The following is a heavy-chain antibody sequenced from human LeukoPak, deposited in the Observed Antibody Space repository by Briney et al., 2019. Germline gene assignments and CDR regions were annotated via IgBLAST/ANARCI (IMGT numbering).Heavy chain of an antibody. CDR3: ARVVGRNWYLDL. Sequence: GGSLRLSCGASGFTFSSYDMTWVRQAPGKGLEWVSGVYGRGGTTYYADSVKGRFIVSRDNSKNSLSLQMNSLRAEDTAVYYCARVVGRNWYLDLWGRGTHVTVSS. V-gene: IGHV3-23*01. D-gene: IGHD1-14*01. CDR2: VYGRGGTT. CDR1: GFTFSSYD. J-gene: IGHJ2*01.